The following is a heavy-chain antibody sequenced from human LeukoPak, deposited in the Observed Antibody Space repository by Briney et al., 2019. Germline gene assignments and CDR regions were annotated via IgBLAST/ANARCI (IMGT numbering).Heavy chain of an antibody. Sequence: GASLRLSCSASVFTFRTYVMYWVRQAPGRGLEYVSAISGDGYSTYADSVKGRFTISRDNSKNTLYLQMSSLRAEDTAVYYCVKAQGYCSGGTCYFDYWGQGTLVTVSS. J-gene: IGHJ4*02. D-gene: IGHD2-15*01. CDR2: ISGDGYST. CDR1: VFTFRTYV. CDR3: VKAQGYCSGGTCYFDY. V-gene: IGHV3-64D*06.